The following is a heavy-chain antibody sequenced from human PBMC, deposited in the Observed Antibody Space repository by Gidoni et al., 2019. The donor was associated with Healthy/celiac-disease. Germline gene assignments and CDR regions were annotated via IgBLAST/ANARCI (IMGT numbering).Heavy chain of an antibody. D-gene: IGHD3-10*01. CDR3: ARETGSGSYYFGRIYWYFDL. J-gene: IGHJ2*01. Sequence: QVQLVQSGAEVKKPGASVKVSCKASGYTFTSYAMHWVRQAPGQRLEWMGWINAGNGNTKYSQKFQGRVTITRDTSASTAYMELSSLRSEDTAVYYCARETGSGSYYFGRIYWYFDLWGRGTLVTVSS. CDR2: INAGNGNT. V-gene: IGHV1-3*01. CDR1: GYTFTSYA.